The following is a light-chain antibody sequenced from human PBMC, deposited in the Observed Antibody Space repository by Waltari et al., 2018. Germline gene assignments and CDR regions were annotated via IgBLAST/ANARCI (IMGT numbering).Light chain of an antibody. CDR3: QQYGSSPPT. V-gene: IGKV3-20*01. CDR1: QSITNNY. CDR2: GAS. Sequence: EIVLTQSPGTLSLSPGERATLSCRASQSITNNYLAWDQQKPGQAPRLLIYGASSRATGIPDRFSGSGSGTDFTLTISRLEPEDFAVYVCQQYGSSPPTFGQGTKVEIK. J-gene: IGKJ1*01.